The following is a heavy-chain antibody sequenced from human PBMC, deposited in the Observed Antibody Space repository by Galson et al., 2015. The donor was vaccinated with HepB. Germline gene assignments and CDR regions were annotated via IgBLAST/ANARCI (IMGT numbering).Heavy chain of an antibody. D-gene: IGHD6-19*01. CDR1: GGSFSGYY. J-gene: IGHJ4*02. CDR3: ARGIAVGDDY. CDR2: INHSGST. Sequence: ETLSLTCAVYGGSFSGYYWSWIRQPPVKGLEWVGEINHSGSTNYNPSLKSRVTISVDTSKNQFSLKLSSVTAADTAVYYCARGIAVGDDYWGQGTLVTVSS. V-gene: IGHV4-34*01.